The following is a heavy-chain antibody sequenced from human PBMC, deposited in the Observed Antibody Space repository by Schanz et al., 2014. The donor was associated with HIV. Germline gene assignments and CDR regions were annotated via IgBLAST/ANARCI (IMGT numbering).Heavy chain of an antibody. CDR3: AKTIIPTDWAPYTYSFDY. CDR2: ISISGHST. V-gene: IGHV3-23*04. Sequence: VQLVESGGGVVQPGRSLRLSCTASGFTFSTYAMHWVRQAPGKGLEWVSGISISGHSTYYADSVKGRFTISRDISKNTLYLQMNSLRAEDTAVYYCAKTIIPTDWAPYTYSFDYWGQGTLVTVSS. CDR1: GFTFSTYA. J-gene: IGHJ4*02. D-gene: IGHD3-16*01.